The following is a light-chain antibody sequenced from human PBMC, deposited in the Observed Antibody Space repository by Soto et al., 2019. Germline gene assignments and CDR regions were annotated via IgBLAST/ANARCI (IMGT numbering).Light chain of an antibody. Sequence: EIVLSQSPASLSLSPGERATLSCRASQCVNSYLAWYQQKPGQAPRLLIYGASNRATGIPARFSGSGSGTDFTLTISSLEPEDFAVYYCQQRSNWPPRITFGQGTRLEIK. CDR2: GAS. V-gene: IGKV3-11*01. CDR3: QQRSNWPPRIT. CDR1: QCVNSY. J-gene: IGKJ5*01.